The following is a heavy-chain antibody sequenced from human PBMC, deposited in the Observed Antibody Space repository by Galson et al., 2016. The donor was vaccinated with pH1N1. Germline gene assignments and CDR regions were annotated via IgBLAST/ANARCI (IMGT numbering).Heavy chain of an antibody. Sequence: SLRLSCAASGFSVSRHWMSWVRQAPGQGLEWVSGIFNDGSTSYADSVKGRFTISRDNSKNTLYLQMNTLRVDDTALYYCARDRPYGGKFDFDYWGQGALVTASS. J-gene: IGHJ4*02. V-gene: IGHV3-53*01. CDR2: IFNDGST. CDR1: GFSVSRHW. D-gene: IGHD4-23*01. CDR3: ARDRPYGGKFDFDY.